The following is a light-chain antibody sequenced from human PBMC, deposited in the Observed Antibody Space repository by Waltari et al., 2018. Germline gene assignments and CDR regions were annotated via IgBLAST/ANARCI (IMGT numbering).Light chain of an antibody. CDR2: GKN. CDR3: NSRDSSGNHLV. CDR1: GPRSIY. J-gene: IGLJ2*01. V-gene: IGLV3-19*01. Sequence: SSELTQDPAVSVALGQTVRIPCQGGGPRSIYASWYLQKPGQAPVLVIYGKNNRPSGIPDRFSGSSSGNTASLTITGAQAEDEADYYCNSRDSSGNHLVFGGGTKLTVL.